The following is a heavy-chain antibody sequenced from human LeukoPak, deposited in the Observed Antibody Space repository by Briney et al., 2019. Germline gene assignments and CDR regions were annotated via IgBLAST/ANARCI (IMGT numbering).Heavy chain of an antibody. Sequence: ASVKVSCKASGYTFTGYYMHWVRQAPGQGLEWMGWINPNSGGTNYAQKFQGRVTMTRDTSISTAYMELSRLRSDDTAAYYCARDSLAAVAGISFWFDPWGQGTLVTVSS. CDR3: ARDSLAAVAGISFWFDP. CDR1: GYTFTGYY. J-gene: IGHJ5*02. CDR2: INPNSGGT. V-gene: IGHV1-2*02. D-gene: IGHD6-19*01.